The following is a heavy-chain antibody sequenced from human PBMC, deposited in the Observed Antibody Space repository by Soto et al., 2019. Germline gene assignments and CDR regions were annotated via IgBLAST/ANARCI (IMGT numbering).Heavy chain of an antibody. D-gene: IGHD2-2*01. CDR3: VTQPFDV. V-gene: IGHV3-74*01. CDR1: GFNLSAYW. J-gene: IGHJ3*01. Sequence: VGSLRLSCVVSGFNLSAYWMHWVRQAPGKGLVWVSRVNGDGSRTSYADSVKGRLTISRDSAKNTLYLQMNSLRAEDAAVYYCVTQPFDVWGQGTMVTV. CDR2: VNGDGSRT.